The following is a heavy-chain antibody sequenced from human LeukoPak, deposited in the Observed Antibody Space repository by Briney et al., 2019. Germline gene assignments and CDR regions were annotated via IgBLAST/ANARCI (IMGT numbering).Heavy chain of an antibody. CDR2: IRSKANSYAT. V-gene: IGHV3-73*01. CDR1: GFTFSGSA. CDR3: TRPRGSTPGADY. D-gene: IGHD2-15*01. J-gene: IGHJ4*02. Sequence: PGGSLRLSCAASGFTFSGSAIHWVRQASGKGLKWVGRIRSKANSYATAYAASVKGRFTISRDDSKNTAYLQMNSLKTEDTAVYYCTRPRGSTPGADYWGQGTLVTVSS.